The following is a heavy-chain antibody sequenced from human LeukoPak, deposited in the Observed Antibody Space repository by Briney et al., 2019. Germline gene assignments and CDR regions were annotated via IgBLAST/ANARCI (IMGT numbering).Heavy chain of an antibody. J-gene: IGHJ4*02. CDR3: ASSPYYYDSSGYYYVLYY. CDR1: GGSISSGGYS. D-gene: IGHD3-22*01. Sequence: NSSETLSLTCAVSGGSISSGGYSWSWIRQPPGKGLEWIGYIYHSGSTYYNPSLKSRVTISVDRSKNQFSLKLSSVTAADTAVYYCASSPYYYDSSGYYYVLYYWGQGTLVTVSS. CDR2: IYHSGST. V-gene: IGHV4-30-2*01.